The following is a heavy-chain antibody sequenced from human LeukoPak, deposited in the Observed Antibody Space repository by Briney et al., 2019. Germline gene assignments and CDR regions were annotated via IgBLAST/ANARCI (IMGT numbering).Heavy chain of an antibody. CDR2: ISGSGGST. CDR1: GFTFSSYA. J-gene: IGHJ4*02. D-gene: IGHD6-13*01. Sequence: GGSLRLSCAASGFTFSSYAMSWVRQAPGKGLEWVSAISGSGGSTYYADSVKGRFTISRDNSKNTLYLQIKSLRAEDTAVYYCAKDSSSWYFDYWGQGTLVTVSS. V-gene: IGHV3-23*01. CDR3: AKDSSSWYFDY.